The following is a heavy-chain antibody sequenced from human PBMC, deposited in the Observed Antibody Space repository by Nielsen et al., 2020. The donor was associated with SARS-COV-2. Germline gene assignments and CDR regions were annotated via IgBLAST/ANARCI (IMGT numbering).Heavy chain of an antibody. V-gene: IGHV3-7*01. J-gene: IGHJ6*02. D-gene: IGHD3-10*01. Sequence: WIRQPPGKGLEWVANIKQDGSEKYYVDSVKGRFTTSRDNAKNSLYLQMNSLRSEDTAVYYCARDPHYGSGSYYNSEHYGMDVWGQGTTVTVSS. CDR2: IKQDGSEK. CDR3: ARDPHYGSGSYYNSEHYGMDV.